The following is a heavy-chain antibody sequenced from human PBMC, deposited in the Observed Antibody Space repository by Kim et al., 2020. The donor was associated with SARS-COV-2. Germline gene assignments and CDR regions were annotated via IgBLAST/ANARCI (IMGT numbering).Heavy chain of an antibody. CDR1: GFIFSDFG. CDR3: ARGSGDYWGVGGY. Sequence: GGSLRLSCVASGFIFSDFGMHWVRQAPGKGLEWVAVIWYDGTNKYYADSVRGRFTISRDSSKSTLYLQMNSLRGEDTAVYYCARGSGDYWGVGGYWGQGTLVTVSS. V-gene: IGHV3-33*01. D-gene: IGHD3-22*01. CDR2: IWYDGTNK. J-gene: IGHJ1*01.